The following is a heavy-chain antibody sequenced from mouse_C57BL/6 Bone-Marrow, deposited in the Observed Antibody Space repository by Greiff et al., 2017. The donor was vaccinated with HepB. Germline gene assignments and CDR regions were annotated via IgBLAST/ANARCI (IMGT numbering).Heavy chain of an antibody. CDR3: ARGGGSHGAY. CDR2: IYPSDSET. Sequence: QVQLKQPGAELVRPGSSVKLSCKASGYTFTSYWMDWVKQRPGQGLEWIGNIYPSDSETHYNQKFKDKATLTVAKSSSTAYMQLSSLTSEDSAVYYCARGGGSHGAYWGQGTLVTVSA. V-gene: IGHV1-61*01. D-gene: IGHD1-1*02. CDR1: GYTFTSYW. J-gene: IGHJ3*01.